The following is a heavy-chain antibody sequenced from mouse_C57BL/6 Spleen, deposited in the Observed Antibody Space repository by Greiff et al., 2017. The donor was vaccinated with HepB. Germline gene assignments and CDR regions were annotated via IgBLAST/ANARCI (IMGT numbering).Heavy chain of an antibody. CDR3: AREGDITTVVDY. CDR1: GYTFTDYN. Sequence: EVQLQQSGPELVKPGASVKMSCKASGYTFTDYNMHWVKQSHGKSLEWIGYINPNNGGTSYNQKFKGKATLTVNKSSSTAYMELRSLTSEDSAVYYCAREGDITTVVDYWGQGTTLTVSS. J-gene: IGHJ2*01. D-gene: IGHD1-1*01. V-gene: IGHV1-22*01. CDR2: INPNNGGT.